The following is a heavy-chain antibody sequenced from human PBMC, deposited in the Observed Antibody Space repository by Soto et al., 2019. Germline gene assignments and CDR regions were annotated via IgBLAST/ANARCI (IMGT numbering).Heavy chain of an antibody. CDR2: MSYDGRYQ. CDR3: AKAPPGGYVDV. Sequence: QVQLVESGGGVVQPGRSLRLSCAASGFAFSRSGMNWVRQAPGKGLEWLAVMSYDGRYQNYADSVKGRFTISRDNFKNTLFLQMNSLRVEDTAVYYCAKAPPGGYVDVWGQGTTVTVSS. J-gene: IGHJ6*02. V-gene: IGHV3-30*18. CDR1: GFAFSRSG. D-gene: IGHD5-12*01.